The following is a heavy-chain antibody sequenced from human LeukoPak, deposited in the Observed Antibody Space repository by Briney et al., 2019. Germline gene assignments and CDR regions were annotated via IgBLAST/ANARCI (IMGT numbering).Heavy chain of an antibody. CDR2: INPNTGET. Sequence: ASVKVSCKASGYTFPSFNVNWVRQASGQGLEWMGWINPNTGETDYAQKFQGRVTMTEDTSTDTAYMELSSLRSEDTAVYYCATLRASSWGLDYWGQGTLVTVSS. V-gene: IGHV1-8*01. D-gene: IGHD6-13*01. CDR1: GYTFPSFN. J-gene: IGHJ4*02. CDR3: ATLRASSWGLDY.